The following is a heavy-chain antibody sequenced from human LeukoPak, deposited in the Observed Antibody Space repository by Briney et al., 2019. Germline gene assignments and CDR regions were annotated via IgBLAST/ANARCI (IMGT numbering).Heavy chain of an antibody. CDR1: GFTFSSFW. D-gene: IGHD3-22*01. Sequence: PGGSLRLSCAASGFTFSSFWMHWVRRAPGKGLVWVSRIDPDGSSTNYADSVKGRFTISRDNAKNTLYLQMNSLRAEDTAVYFCARGSGYYDTDGYCGYWGQGALVTVSS. CDR3: ARGSGYYDTDGYCGY. V-gene: IGHV3-74*01. J-gene: IGHJ4*02. CDR2: IDPDGSST.